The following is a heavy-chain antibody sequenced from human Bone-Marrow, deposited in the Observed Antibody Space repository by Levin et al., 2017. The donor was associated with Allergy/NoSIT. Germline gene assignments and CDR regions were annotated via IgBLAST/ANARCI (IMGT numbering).Heavy chain of an antibody. CDR3: VRDRWDSRGYYVPFDY. CDR1: GFTFSDFS. V-gene: IGHV3-48*02. D-gene: IGHD3-22*01. CDR2: IGSSSSTT. Sequence: GESLKISCAASGFTFSDFSMNWVRQAPGKGLEWVTYIGSSSSTTYYTDSVKGRFTISRDNARKSLYLQMNSLRDEDTAVYYCVRDRWDSRGYYVPFDYWGQGTLVTVSS. J-gene: IGHJ4*02.